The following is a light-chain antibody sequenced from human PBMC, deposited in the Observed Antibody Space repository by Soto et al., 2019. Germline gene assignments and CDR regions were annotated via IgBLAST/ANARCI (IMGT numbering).Light chain of an antibody. Sequence: AIRMTQSPSSLSASAGDRVAIACRASQDVGRYLAWYQQKPGQAPKLLIYGASTLQSGVPSRFSGGGSGTDFTLTISCLQSEDFATYYCQHYKNDPWTFGQGTKV. CDR1: QDVGRY. V-gene: IGKV1-8*01. CDR2: GAS. J-gene: IGKJ1*01. CDR3: QHYKNDPWT.